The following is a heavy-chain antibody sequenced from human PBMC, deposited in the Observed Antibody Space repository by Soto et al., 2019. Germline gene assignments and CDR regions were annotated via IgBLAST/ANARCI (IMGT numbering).Heavy chain of an antibody. CDR3: AGTTSHYWYYMDV. V-gene: IGHV6-1*01. D-gene: IGHD1-7*01. J-gene: IGHJ6*03. CDR2: TYYRSRWYN. CDR1: GDSVSSNSAS. Sequence: SQTLSLTCAISGDSVSSNSASWNWIRPSPSRGLEWLGRTYYRSRWYNDYAVSVKSRITVNPDTSKNQFSLQLTSVTPEDTAVYYCAGTTSHYWYYMDVWGKGTTVTVSS.